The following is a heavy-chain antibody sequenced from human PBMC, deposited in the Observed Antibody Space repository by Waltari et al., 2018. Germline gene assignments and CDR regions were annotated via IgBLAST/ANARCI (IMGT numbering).Heavy chain of an antibody. D-gene: IGHD5-12*01. Sequence: QVQLQESGPGLVKPSETLSLTCTVSGGSISSYYWSWIRQPAGKGLEWIGRIYTSGSTNYNPSLKSRVTMSVDTSKNQFSLKLSSVTAADTAVYYCARGDVVATPLAHYYYYYMDVWGKGTTVTISS. CDR3: ARGDVVATPLAHYYYYYMDV. V-gene: IGHV4-4*07. CDR1: GGSISSYY. CDR2: IYTSGST. J-gene: IGHJ6*03.